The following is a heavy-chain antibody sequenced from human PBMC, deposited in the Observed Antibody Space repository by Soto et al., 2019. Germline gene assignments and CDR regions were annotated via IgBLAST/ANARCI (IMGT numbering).Heavy chain of an antibody. D-gene: IGHD3-3*01. CDR3: ARATYYDFWSGPYGMDV. CDR2: IYYSGST. Sequence: SETLSLTCIVSGGSISSGGYYWSWIRQHPGKGLEWIGYIYYSGSTYYNPSLKSRVTISVDTSKNQFSLKLSSVTAADTAVYYCARATYYDFWSGPYGMDVWGQGTTVTVSS. V-gene: IGHV4-31*03. J-gene: IGHJ6*02. CDR1: GGSISSGGYY.